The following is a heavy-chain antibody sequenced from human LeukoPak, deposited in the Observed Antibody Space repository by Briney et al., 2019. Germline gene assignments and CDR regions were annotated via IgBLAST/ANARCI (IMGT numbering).Heavy chain of an antibody. Sequence: SGGSLRLSCAASGFTFSSYGMHWVRQAPGKGLEWVAVISYDGSNKYYADSVKGRFTISRDNSKNTLYLQMNSLRAEDTAVYYCAKDSGQWLVNGMDVWGQGTTVTVS. CDR1: GFTFSSYG. CDR2: ISYDGSNK. D-gene: IGHD6-19*01. J-gene: IGHJ6*02. V-gene: IGHV3-30*18. CDR3: AKDSGQWLVNGMDV.